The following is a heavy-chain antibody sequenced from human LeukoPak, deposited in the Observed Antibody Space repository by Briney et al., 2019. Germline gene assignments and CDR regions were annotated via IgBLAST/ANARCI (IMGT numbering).Heavy chain of an antibody. J-gene: IGHJ4*02. Sequence: SETLSLTCTVSGGSISSYYWSWIRQPPGKGLEWIGYIYYSGSTNYNPSLKSRVTISVDTSKNQFSLKLSSVTAADTAVYYCARDACSGGSCYLDYWGQGTLVTVSS. CDR2: IYYSGST. CDR3: ARDACSGGSCYLDY. D-gene: IGHD2-15*01. V-gene: IGHV4-59*01. CDR1: GGSISSYY.